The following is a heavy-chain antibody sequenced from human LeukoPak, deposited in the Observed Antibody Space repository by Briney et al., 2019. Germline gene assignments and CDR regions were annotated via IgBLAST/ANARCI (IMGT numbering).Heavy chain of an antibody. J-gene: IGHJ4*02. CDR3: ARGPYSSGWYFDY. CDR1: GYTFTGYY. V-gene: IGHV1-2*02. D-gene: IGHD6-19*01. CDR2: INPNSGGT. Sequence: ASVKVSCKASGYTFTGYYMHWVRQAPGQGLEWMGWINPNSGGTNYAQKFQGRGTMTRDTSISTAYMELSRLRSDDTAVYYCARGPYSSGWYFDYWGQGTLVTVSS.